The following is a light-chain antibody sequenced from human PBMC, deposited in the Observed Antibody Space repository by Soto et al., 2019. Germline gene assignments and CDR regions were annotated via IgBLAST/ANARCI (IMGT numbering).Light chain of an antibody. CDR2: GAS. J-gene: IGKJ1*01. CDR3: QQYNSYRA. CDR1: RSVSSSY. V-gene: IGKV3-20*01. Sequence: EIVLTQSPGTLSLSPGERATLSCRASRSVSSSYLAWYQQKPGQAPRLLIYGASSRATGIPDRFSGSGFGTEFTLTISSLQPDDFAAYYCQQYNSYRAFGQGTKVDIK.